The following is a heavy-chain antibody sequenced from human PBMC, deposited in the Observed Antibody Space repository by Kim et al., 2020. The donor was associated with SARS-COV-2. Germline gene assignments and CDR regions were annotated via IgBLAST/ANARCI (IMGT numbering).Heavy chain of an antibody. CDR2: ISYDGSNK. Sequence: GGSLRLSCAASGFTFSSYGMHWVRQAPGKGLEWVAVISYDGSNKYYADSVKGRFTISRDNSKNTLYLQMNSLRAEDTAVYYCARVINYYGSGSYPNFYGMDVWGQGTTVTVSS. CDR3: ARVINYYGSGSYPNFYGMDV. J-gene: IGHJ6*02. V-gene: IGHV3-33*05. D-gene: IGHD3-10*01. CDR1: GFTFSSYG.